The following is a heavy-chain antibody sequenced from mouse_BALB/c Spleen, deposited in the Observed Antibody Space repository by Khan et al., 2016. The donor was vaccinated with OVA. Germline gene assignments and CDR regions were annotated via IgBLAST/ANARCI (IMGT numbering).Heavy chain of an antibody. CDR1: GFSLTDYG. CDR2: IWSDGTT. Sequence: VQLVESGPGLVAPSQSLSITCTISGFSLTDYGIHWVRQPPGKGLEWLVVIWSDGTTTYNSALKSRLSISKDNSKCQVFLKMNSLQTKDKDMYYCARQPDYHYYIMDYWGQGTSVTVSS. J-gene: IGHJ4*01. V-gene: IGHV2-6-1*01. CDR3: ARQPDYHYYIMDY. D-gene: IGHD1-1*02.